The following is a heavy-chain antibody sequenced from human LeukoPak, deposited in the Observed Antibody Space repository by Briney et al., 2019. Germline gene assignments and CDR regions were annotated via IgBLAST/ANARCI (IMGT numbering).Heavy chain of an antibody. CDR2: IYPGDSGP. CDR1: GYSFTSYC. CDR3: GMSGDRVPLQDDVFDV. Sequence: GESLKVSCKVSGYSFTSYCIGWVRQMPGKGLEWMGIIYPGDSGPTYSPSFQGQVTISVDKSINTAYLQWSSLQASDTAMYYCGMSGDRVPLQDDVFDVWGQGTMVTVST. J-gene: IGHJ3*01. D-gene: IGHD1-26*01. V-gene: IGHV5-51*01.